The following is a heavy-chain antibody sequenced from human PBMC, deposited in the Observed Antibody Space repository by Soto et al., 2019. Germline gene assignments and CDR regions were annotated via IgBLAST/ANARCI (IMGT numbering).Heavy chain of an antibody. CDR2: ISAYNGNT. D-gene: IGHD3-10*01. V-gene: IGHV1-18*01. CDR3: ARDHAVWGDPTFDY. J-gene: IGHJ4*02. Sequence: QVQLVQSGAEVKKPGASVKVSCKASGYPFTSYGIRWVRHAPGQGLEWMGWISAYNGNTNYAQKLQGRVTMTTDTSTSTAYMELRSLRSDDTAVYYCARDHAVWGDPTFDYWGQGTLVTVSS. CDR1: GYPFTSYG.